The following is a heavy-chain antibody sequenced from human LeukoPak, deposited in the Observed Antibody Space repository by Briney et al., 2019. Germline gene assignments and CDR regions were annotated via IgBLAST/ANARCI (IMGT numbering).Heavy chain of an antibody. CDR1: GGSFSSYY. Sequence: SETLSLTCAVYGGSFSSYYWSWIRQPAGKGLEWIGRIYTNGSTNYNPSLKSRVTMSVDTSKNQFSLKLSSVTAADTAVYYCARVVNSGSLIDYWGQGTLVTVSS. J-gene: IGHJ4*02. CDR3: ARVVNSGSLIDY. CDR2: IYTNGST. V-gene: IGHV4-59*10. D-gene: IGHD3-10*01.